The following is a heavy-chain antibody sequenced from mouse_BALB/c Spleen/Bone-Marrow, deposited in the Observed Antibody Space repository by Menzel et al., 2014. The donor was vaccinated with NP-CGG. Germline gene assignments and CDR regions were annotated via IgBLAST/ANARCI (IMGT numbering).Heavy chain of an antibody. CDR2: ISYSGST. J-gene: IGHJ2*01. Sequence: EVMLVESGPSLVKPSQTLSLTCSVTGDSITSGYLNWIRKFPGNKLEYMGHISYSGSTYYNPSLKSRISITRDTSKNQYYLQMNSVSADDTATYYCATYDGYCFDYWGQGTTLTVSS. CDR3: ATYDGYCFDY. CDR1: GDSITSGY. D-gene: IGHD2-3*01. V-gene: IGHV3-8*02.